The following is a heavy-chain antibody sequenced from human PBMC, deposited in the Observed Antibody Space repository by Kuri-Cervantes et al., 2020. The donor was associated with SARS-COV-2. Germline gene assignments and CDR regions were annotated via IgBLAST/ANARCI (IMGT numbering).Heavy chain of an antibody. D-gene: IGHD6-19*01. CDR1: GYTFTSYD. CDR2: IIPNLGTA. V-gene: IGHV1-69*04. CDR3: ARDKGGYSSGSFDY. J-gene: IGHJ4*02. Sequence: VSCKASGYTFTSYDISWVRQAPGQGLEWMGRIIPNLGTANYAQKFQGRVTITADKSTSTAYMELSSLRSEDTAVYYCARDKGGYSSGSFDYWGQGILVTVSS.